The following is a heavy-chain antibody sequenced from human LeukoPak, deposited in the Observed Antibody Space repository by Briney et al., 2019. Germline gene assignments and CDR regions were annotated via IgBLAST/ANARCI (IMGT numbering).Heavy chain of an antibody. D-gene: IGHD3-10*02. CDR2: INGDGSST. CDR1: GFTFSSYW. J-gene: IGHJ6*04. CDR3: AELGITMIGGV. V-gene: IGHV3-74*01. Sequence: GGSLRLSCAASGFTFSSYWMHWVRQAPGKGLVWVSRINGDGSSTSYADSVKGRFTISRDDAKNSLYLQMNSLRAEDTAVYYCAELGITMIGGVWGKGTTVTISS.